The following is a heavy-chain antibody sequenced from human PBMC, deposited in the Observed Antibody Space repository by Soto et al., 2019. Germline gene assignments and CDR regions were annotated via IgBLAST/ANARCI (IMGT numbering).Heavy chain of an antibody. CDR3: AKVGGDPKGPYYYYGMDV. CDR1: GFTFSSYG. Sequence: QVQLVESGGGVVQPGRSLRLSCAASGFTFSSYGMHWVRQAPGKGLEWVAVISYDGSNKYYADSVKGRFTISRDNSKNTLYLQMNSLRAEATAVYYCAKVGGDPKGPYYYYGMDVWGQGTTVTVSS. CDR2: ISYDGSNK. V-gene: IGHV3-30*18. J-gene: IGHJ6*02. D-gene: IGHD1-26*01.